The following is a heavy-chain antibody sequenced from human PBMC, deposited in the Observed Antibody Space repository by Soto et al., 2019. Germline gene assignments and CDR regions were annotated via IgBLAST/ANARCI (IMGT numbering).Heavy chain of an antibody. CDR3: ARDCRESSGWYRDYYYGMDV. J-gene: IGHJ6*02. Sequence: SETLSLTCAVSGGSISSSNWWSWVRQPPGKGLEWIGEIYHSGSTNYNPSLKSRVTISVDKSKNQFSLKLSSVTAADTAVYYCARDCRESSGWYRDYYYGMDVWGQGTTVTVSS. CDR1: GGSISSSNW. CDR2: IYHSGST. V-gene: IGHV4-4*02. D-gene: IGHD6-19*01.